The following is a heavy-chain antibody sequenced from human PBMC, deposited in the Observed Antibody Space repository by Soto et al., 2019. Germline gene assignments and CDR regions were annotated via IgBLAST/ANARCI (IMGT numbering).Heavy chain of an antibody. CDR1: GGSISSSNW. Sequence: PSETLSLTCAVSGGSISSSNWWSWVRQPPGKTLEWIGTIYYHGNTNSNPSLKSRVTISVDTSNNQLSLKLRSVTAADMAVYYCARHVGFSSGWIFDYWGHGTLVTVSS. CDR3: ARHVGFSSGWIFDY. J-gene: IGHJ4*01. D-gene: IGHD6-19*01. V-gene: IGHV4-4*02. CDR2: IYYHGNT.